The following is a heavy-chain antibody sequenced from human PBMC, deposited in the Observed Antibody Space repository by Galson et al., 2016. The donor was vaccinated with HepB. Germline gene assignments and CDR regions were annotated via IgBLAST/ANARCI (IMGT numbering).Heavy chain of an antibody. V-gene: IGHV5-10-1*01. CDR1: GYTFIYYW. CDR3: ATYYYDSGSYYNPDY. J-gene: IGHJ4*02. Sequence: QSGAEVKKPGEPLKISCKGSGYTFIYYWITWVRQMPGKGLEWMGRINPSDSYSTYGPSFQGHVTISVDRSSSTAYLQWSSLKASDSAMYYCATYYYDSGSYYNPDYWGQGTLVTVSS. D-gene: IGHD3-10*01. CDR2: INPSDSYS.